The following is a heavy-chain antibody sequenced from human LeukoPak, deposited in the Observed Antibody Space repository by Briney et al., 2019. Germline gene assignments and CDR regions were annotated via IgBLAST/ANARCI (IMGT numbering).Heavy chain of an antibody. CDR2: ISAYNGNT. Sequence: ASVKVSCKASGYTFTSYGISWVRQAPGQGLEWMGWISAYNGNTNYAQKLQGRVTMTTDTSTSTAYMELRGLRSDDTAVYYCARTAYCGGDCPDAFDIWGQGTMVTVSS. D-gene: IGHD2-21*02. V-gene: IGHV1-18*01. CDR1: GYTFTSYG. CDR3: ARTAYCGGDCPDAFDI. J-gene: IGHJ3*02.